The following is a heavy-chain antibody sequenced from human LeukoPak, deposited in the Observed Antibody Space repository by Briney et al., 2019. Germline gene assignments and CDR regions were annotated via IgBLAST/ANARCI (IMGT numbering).Heavy chain of an antibody. V-gene: IGHV3-21*01. D-gene: IGHD4-23*01. Sequence: PGESLRLSCAASGFTFSSYSMNWVRQAPGKGLEWVSSISSSSSYIYYADSVKGRFTISRDNAKNSLYLQMNSLRAEDTAVYYCARDPGGNPGYWGQGTLVTVSS. CDR3: ARDPGGNPGY. J-gene: IGHJ4*02. CDR1: GFTFSSYS. CDR2: ISSSSSYI.